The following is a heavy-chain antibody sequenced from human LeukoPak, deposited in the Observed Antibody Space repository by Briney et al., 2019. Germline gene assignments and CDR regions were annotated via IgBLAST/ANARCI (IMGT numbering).Heavy chain of an antibody. Sequence: GGSLRLSCAASGFTFSNYAMSWVRQAPEKGLEWVSGISGSGGSTHYADSVKGRFTISRDNPKNTLYLQMNSLRAEDTAVYYCAKDRSDTVATYDAFDIWGQGTMVTVSS. J-gene: IGHJ3*02. CDR2: ISGSGGST. CDR1: GFTFSNYA. CDR3: AKDRSDTVATYDAFDI. D-gene: IGHD5-12*01. V-gene: IGHV3-23*01.